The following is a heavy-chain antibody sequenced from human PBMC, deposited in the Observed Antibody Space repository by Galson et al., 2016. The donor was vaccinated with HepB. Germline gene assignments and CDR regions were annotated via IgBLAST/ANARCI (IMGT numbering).Heavy chain of an antibody. CDR2: ISWNSDKI. CDR1: GFTFDDYA. D-gene: IGHD3-22*01. CDR3: AKDMGMKVAGGAFHI. Sequence: SLRLSCAVSGFTFDDYAMHWVRQVPGKGLEWVSGISWNSDKIDYVDSVKGLFIISRGNTKKSLYLEMSRLRNEDTALYYCAKDMGMKVAGGAFHIWGQGTVVTVSS. V-gene: IGHV3-9*01. J-gene: IGHJ3*02.